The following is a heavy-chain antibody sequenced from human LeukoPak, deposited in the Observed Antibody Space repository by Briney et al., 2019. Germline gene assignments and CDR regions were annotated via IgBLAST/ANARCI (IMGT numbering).Heavy chain of an antibody. Sequence: GGSLRLSCAASGFNFSEYGMLWVRQAPGKGLESVSRINTDGTGTTYADSAKGRFTVSRDNADNTMFLQMNSVRDEDTAVYYCATKQWLAPPPDSWGQGTPVTVSS. D-gene: IGHD6-19*01. CDR1: GFNFSEYG. CDR2: INTDGTGT. J-gene: IGHJ4*02. CDR3: ATKQWLAPPPDS. V-gene: IGHV3-74*01.